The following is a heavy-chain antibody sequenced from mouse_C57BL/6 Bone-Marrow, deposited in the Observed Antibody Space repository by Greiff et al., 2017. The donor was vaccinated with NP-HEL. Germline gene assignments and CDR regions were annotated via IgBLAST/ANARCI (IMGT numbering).Heavy chain of an antibody. V-gene: IGHV1-82*01. Sequence: VQLQESGPELVKPGASVKISCKASGYAFSSSWMNWVKQRPGKGLEWIGRIYPGDGGTNYNGKFKGKATVTADKSSSTAYMQLSSLTSEDSAVYFCAGDWDVDDWGQGTTLTVSS. CDR2: IYPGDGGT. J-gene: IGHJ2*01. CDR1: GYAFSSSW. CDR3: AGDWDVDD. D-gene: IGHD4-1*01.